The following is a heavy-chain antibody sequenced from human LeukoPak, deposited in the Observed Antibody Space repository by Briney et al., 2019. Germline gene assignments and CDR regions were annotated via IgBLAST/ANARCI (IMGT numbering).Heavy chain of an antibody. V-gene: IGHV4-34*01. Sequence: SETLSLTCNVSGGSFSGYYWTWIRQPPGKGLEWIGEINHSGSANYNPSLMSRVTISLDTSKNHFSLNLSSVTAADTAVYYCARGQGTVTTHWGQGTLVTVSS. J-gene: IGHJ4*02. CDR1: GGSFSGYY. CDR3: ARGQGTVTTH. CDR2: INHSGSA. D-gene: IGHD4-11*01.